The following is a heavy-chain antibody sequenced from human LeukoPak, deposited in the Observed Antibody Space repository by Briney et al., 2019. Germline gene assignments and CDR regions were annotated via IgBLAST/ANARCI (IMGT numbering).Heavy chain of an antibody. D-gene: IGHD3-22*01. CDR2: ISYSGST. J-gene: IGHJ4*02. CDR3: ARGDNYYDSSAWFDY. Sequence: SETLSLTCSVSGASISGYYWSWIRQPPGKGLEWIGYISYSGSTTDNPSLMTRVTISLHTSKSQLPLTMRSVTAADTAVYYCARGDNYYDSSAWFDYWGQGTLVTVSS. CDR1: GASISGYY. V-gene: IGHV4-59*01.